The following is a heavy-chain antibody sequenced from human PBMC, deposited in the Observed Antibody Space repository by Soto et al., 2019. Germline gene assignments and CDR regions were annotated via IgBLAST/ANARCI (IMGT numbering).Heavy chain of an antibody. J-gene: IGHJ6*02. CDR1: GFTFSSYG. CDR3: AREYNSNYGDYYYAMDV. CDR2: IWYDGSNK. D-gene: IGHD4-4*01. V-gene: IGHV3-33*01. Sequence: GGSLRLSCAASGFTFSSYGMHWVRQAPGKGLEWVAVIWYDGSNKYYADSVKGRFTISRDNSKNTQYLQMNSLRADDTAVYYCAREYNSNYGDYYYAMDVWGQGTTVTVSS.